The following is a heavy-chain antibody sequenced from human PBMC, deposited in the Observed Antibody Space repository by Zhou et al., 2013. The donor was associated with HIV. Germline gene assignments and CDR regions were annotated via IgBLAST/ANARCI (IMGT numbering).Heavy chain of an antibody. D-gene: IGHD1-26*01. Sequence: QVQLVQSGAEVKKPGSSVKVSCKASGGTFSTYAFSWVRQAPGQGLEWMGGIIPIFGTANYAQKFQGRVTITRDESTSTAYMELSSLTSEDTAVYYCARGSIVGATRGNAFDIWGQGTMVTVSS. CDR3: ARGSIVGATRGNAFDI. CDR2: IIPIFGTA. V-gene: IGHV1-69*05. J-gene: IGHJ3*02. CDR1: GGTFSTYA.